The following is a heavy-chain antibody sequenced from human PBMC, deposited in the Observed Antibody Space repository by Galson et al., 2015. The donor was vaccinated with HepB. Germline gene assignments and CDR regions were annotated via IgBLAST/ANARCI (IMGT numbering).Heavy chain of an antibody. V-gene: IGHV1-24*01. D-gene: IGHD6-25*01. J-gene: IGHJ3*02. Sequence: SVKVSCKVSGYTLTELSMHWVRQAPGKGLEWMGGFDPEDGETIYAQKFQGRVTMTEDTSTDTAYMELSSLRSEDTAVYYCATSGRGGRDEAFDIWGQGTMVTVSS. CDR2: FDPEDGET. CDR3: ATSGRGGRDEAFDI. CDR1: GYTLTELS.